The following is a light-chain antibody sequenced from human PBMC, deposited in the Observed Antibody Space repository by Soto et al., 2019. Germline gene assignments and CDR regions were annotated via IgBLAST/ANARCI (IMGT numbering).Light chain of an antibody. Sequence: QPVLTQSPSASAFLGASVKLTCTLSSGHSSYAIAWHQQHPEKGPRYLMNLNNDGSHTKGDGIPDRFSGSSSGAERYLTISSLQSEDEADYYCQTWGTGIRVFGGGTKLTVL. J-gene: IGLJ3*02. CDR3: QTWGTGIRV. V-gene: IGLV4-69*01. CDR1: SGHSSYA. CDR2: LNNDGSH.